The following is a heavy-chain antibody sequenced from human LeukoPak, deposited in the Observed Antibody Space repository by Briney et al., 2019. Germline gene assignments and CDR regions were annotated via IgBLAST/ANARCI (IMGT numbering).Heavy chain of an antibody. CDR3: ARAELSSGWYYFDY. D-gene: IGHD6-19*01. Sequence: GGSLRLSCAASGFTFSSHNMNWVRQTPGKGLQWLSYISGSGSSIYYADSVKGRFTVSRDNAENSLYLQMNSLRAEDTAVYYCARAELSSGWYYFDYWGQGTLVTVSS. V-gene: IGHV3-48*03. J-gene: IGHJ4*02. CDR1: GFTFSSHN. CDR2: ISGSGSSI.